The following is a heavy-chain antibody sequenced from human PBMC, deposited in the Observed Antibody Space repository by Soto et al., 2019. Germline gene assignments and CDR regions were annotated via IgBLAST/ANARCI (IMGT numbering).Heavy chain of an antibody. D-gene: IGHD1-1*01. CDR1: GFSLSTYS. V-gene: IGHV3-21*01. CDR3: ARDLTTATGAFDY. CDR2: ISRSSNNI. J-gene: IGHJ4*02. Sequence: EVQLVESGGGLVKPGGSLRLSCAASGFSLSTYSMNWVRQAPGKGLEWVSSISRSSNNIYYADSVKGRFTISRDNAKNSRCLQVNSLRDEDAAVWVCARDLTTATGAFDYWGQGPLVTVSS.